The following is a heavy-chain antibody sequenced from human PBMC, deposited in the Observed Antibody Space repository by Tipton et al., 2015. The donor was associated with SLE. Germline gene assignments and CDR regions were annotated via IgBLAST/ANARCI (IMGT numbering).Heavy chain of an antibody. CDR3: ARAGYDASGYFMNYFDY. CDR2: IHHTGTT. Sequence: LRLSCAVSGGSISSDFYYWGWIRQPPGRGLEWIGSIHHTGTTKYSPSLQRRVAISVDTSRNQFSLRLSSVTAADTAVYYCARAGYDASGYFMNYFDYWGQGALVTVSS. CDR1: GGSISSDFYY. V-gene: IGHV4-39*07. D-gene: IGHD3-22*01. J-gene: IGHJ4*02.